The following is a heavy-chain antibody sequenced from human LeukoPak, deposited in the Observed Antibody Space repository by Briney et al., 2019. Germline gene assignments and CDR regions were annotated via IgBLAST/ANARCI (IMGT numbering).Heavy chain of an antibody. D-gene: IGHD4-23*01. Sequence: GGSLRLSCAASGFTFSSYSMNWVRQAPGKALEWVSSISSSSSYIYYADSVKGRFTISRDNAKNSLYLQMNSLRAEDTAVYYCAADYGGNSVLDYWGQGTLVTVSS. CDR2: ISSSSSYI. V-gene: IGHV3-21*01. CDR1: GFTFSSYS. J-gene: IGHJ4*02. CDR3: AADYGGNSVLDY.